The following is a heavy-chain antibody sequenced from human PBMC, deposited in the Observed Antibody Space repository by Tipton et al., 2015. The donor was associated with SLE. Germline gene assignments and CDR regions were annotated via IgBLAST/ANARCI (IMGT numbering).Heavy chain of an antibody. CDR2: INHSGST. CDR1: GGSFSGYY. V-gene: IGHV4-34*01. Sequence: TLSLTCAVYGGSFSGYYWSWIRQPPGKGLEWIGEINHSGSTNYNPSLKSRVTISVDTSKNQFSLKLSSVTAADTAVYYCARGRGSCSSGHYWGQGTLVAVPS. J-gene: IGHJ4*02. CDR3: ARGRGSCSSGHY. D-gene: IGHD6-6*01.